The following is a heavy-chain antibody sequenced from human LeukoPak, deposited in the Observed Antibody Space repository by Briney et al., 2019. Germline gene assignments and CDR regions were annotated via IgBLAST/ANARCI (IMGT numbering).Heavy chain of an antibody. V-gene: IGHV1-2*02. CDR3: ARDYASLGSGDFDY. D-gene: IGHD3-10*01. CDR1: GYTFTGYY. J-gene: IGHJ4*02. CDR2: INPDSGGT. Sequence: GASVKVSCKASGYTFTGYYMHWVRQAPGQGLEWMGWINPDSGGTNYAQKFQGRVTMTRDTSICTAYMELSRLRSDDTAIYYCARDYASLGSGDFDYWGQGTLVTVSS.